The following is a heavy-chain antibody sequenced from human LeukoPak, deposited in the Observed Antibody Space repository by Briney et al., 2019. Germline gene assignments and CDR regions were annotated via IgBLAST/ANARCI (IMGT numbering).Heavy chain of an antibody. Sequence: GGSLRLSCAASGFTFSSYAMSWVRQAPGKGLEWVSAISGSGGSTYYADSVKGRFTISRDNSKNTLYLQMNSLRAEDTAVYYCAESEGNTIFGVVIRSAFDYWGQGTLVTVSS. CDR2: ISGSGGST. CDR3: AESEGNTIFGVVIRSAFDY. J-gene: IGHJ4*02. V-gene: IGHV3-23*01. CDR1: GFTFSSYA. D-gene: IGHD3-3*01.